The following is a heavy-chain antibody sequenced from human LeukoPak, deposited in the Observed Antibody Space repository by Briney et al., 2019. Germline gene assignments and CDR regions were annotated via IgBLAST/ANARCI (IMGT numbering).Heavy chain of an antibody. CDR3: ANPLGDGATFDY. CDR2: ISGSGGST. Sequence: GGSPRLSCAASGFTFSSYAMSWVRQAPGKGLEWVSAISGSGGSTYYADSVKGRFTVSRDNSKNTLYLQMNSLRAEATAVYYCANPLGDGATFDYWGQGTLVTVSS. D-gene: IGHD3-16*01. V-gene: IGHV3-23*01. CDR1: GFTFSSYA. J-gene: IGHJ4*02.